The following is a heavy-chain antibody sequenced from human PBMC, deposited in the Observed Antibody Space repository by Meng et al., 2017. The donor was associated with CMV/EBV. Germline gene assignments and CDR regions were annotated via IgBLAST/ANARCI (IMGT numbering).Heavy chain of an antibody. CDR2: INPNSGGT. Sequence: GESLKISCKGSGYSFTSYYMHWVRQAPGQGLEWMGWINPNSGGTNYAQKFQGRVTMTRDTSISTAYMELSRLRSDDTAVYYCAREVPDDKITILTRGSFDYWGQGTLVTVSS. J-gene: IGHJ4*02. D-gene: IGHD3-9*01. V-gene: IGHV1-2*02. CDR3: AREVPDDKITILTRGSFDY. CDR1: GYSFTSYY.